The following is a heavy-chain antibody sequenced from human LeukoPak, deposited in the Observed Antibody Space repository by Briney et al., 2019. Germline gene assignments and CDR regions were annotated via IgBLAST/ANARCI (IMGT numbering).Heavy chain of an antibody. CDR2: ISTMSNYI. V-gene: IGHV3-21*01. J-gene: IGHJ4*02. CDR3: SRDRLGGLDY. D-gene: IGHD5-12*01. Sequence: GGSLRLSCAASGFDFSTYAINWVRQAPVKGLEWVSSISTMSNYIFYGDSVKGRFTISRDNAKNSVYLQMNSLRPEDTAVYYCSRDRLGGLDYWGQGTLVTVSS. CDR1: GFDFSTYA.